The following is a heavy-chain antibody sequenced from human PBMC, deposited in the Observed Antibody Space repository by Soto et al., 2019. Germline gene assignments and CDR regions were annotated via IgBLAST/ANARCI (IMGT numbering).Heavy chain of an antibody. V-gene: IGHV4-59*08. CDR2: IFDRGNA. CDR3: ARHRRTKGAKFYFDN. D-gene: IGHD2-8*01. CDR1: GGSINSYC. J-gene: IGHJ4*02. Sequence: QVQLQESGPGLVKPSETLSLTCTVYGGSINSYCWSWIRQPPGKGLEWIAYIFDRGNANYNPSLKSRVTISVDTSKNQFSLKLTSVTAADPSVYYCARHRRTKGAKFYFDNWGQGALVTVSS.